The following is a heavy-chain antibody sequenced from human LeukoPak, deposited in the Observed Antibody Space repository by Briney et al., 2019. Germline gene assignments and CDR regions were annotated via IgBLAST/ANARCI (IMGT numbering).Heavy chain of an antibody. J-gene: IGHJ6*03. V-gene: IGHV4-39*01. CDR2: IYYSGST. Sequence: SETLSLTCTVSGGSISSSSYYWGWIRQPPGKGLEWIGSIYYSGSTYYNPSLKSRVTISVDTSKNQFSLKLSSVTAADTAVYYCATLTPYYYYYMDVWGKGTTVTVSS. CDR3: ATLTPYYYYYMDV. D-gene: IGHD4-23*01. CDR1: GGSISSSSYY.